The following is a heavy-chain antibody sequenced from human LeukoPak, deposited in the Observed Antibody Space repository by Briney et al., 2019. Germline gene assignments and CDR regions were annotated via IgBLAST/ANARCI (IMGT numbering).Heavy chain of an antibody. J-gene: IGHJ4*02. Sequence: GGSLRLSCAASGFTFSSYAMSWVRQAPGKGLEWVSAISDSGGSTYYADSVKGRFTISRDNSKNTLYLQMNSLKAEDTAVYYCARVIRSSGWYVDYWGQGTLVTVSS. CDR2: ISDSGGST. CDR3: ARVIRSSGWYVDY. D-gene: IGHD6-19*01. CDR1: GFTFSSYA. V-gene: IGHV3-23*01.